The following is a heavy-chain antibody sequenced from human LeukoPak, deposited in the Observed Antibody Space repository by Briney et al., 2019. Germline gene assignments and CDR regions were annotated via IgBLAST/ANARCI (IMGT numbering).Heavy chain of an antibody. V-gene: IGHV1-69*13. D-gene: IGHD2-2*01. J-gene: IGHJ5*02. CDR3: ARATYCSSTSCSLYNWFDL. CDR1: GGTFSSYA. CDR2: IIPIFGTA. Sequence: ASVKVSCKASGGTFSSYAISWVRQAPGQGLEWMGGIIPIFGTANYAQKFQGRVTITADESTSTAYMELSSLRSEDTAVYYCARATYCSSTSCSLYNWFDLWDQGTRVTVSS.